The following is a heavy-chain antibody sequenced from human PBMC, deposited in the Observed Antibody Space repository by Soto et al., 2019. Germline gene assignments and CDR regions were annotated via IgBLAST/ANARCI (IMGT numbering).Heavy chain of an antibody. D-gene: IGHD3-22*01. CDR1: GGSISSGGYY. CDR3: ARADKYYYDSSGYYPHAFDI. J-gene: IGHJ3*02. CDR2: IYYSGST. V-gene: IGHV4-31*03. Sequence: PSETLSLTCTVSGGSISSGGYYWSWIRQHPGKGLEWIGYIYYSGSTYYNPSLKSRVTISVDTSKNQFSLKLSSVTAADTAVYYCARADKYYYDSSGYYPHAFDIWGQGTMVTVSS.